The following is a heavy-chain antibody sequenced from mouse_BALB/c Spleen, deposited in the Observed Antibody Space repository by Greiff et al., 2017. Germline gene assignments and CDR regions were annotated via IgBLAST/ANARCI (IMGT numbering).Heavy chain of an antibody. V-gene: IGHV1S137*01. CDR3: ARLGLTGRGAMDY. CDR1: GYTFTDYA. J-gene: IGHJ4*01. CDR2: ISTYYGDA. D-gene: IGHD3-1*01. Sequence: QVQLQQSGAELVRPGVSVKISCKGSGYTFTDYAMHWVKQSHAKSLEWIGVISTYYGDASYNQKFKGKATMTVDKSSSTAYMELARLTSEDSAIYYCARLGLTGRGAMDYWGQGTSVTVSS.